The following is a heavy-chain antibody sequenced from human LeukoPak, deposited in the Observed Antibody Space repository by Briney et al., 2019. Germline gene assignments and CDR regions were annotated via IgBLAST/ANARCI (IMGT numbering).Heavy chain of an antibody. CDR1: GITFSSYA. J-gene: IGHJ1*01. D-gene: IGHD6-13*01. CDR3: AKVISAAGTAYFQQ. Sequence: GGSLRLSCAASGITFSSYAMSWVRQAPGKGLEWVSIISSSGGTTSYADSVRGRFTISRDNSKNTLDLQMNSLRADDTAAYYCAKVISAAGTAYFQQWGQGTLVTVSS. CDR2: ISSSGGTT. V-gene: IGHV3-23*01.